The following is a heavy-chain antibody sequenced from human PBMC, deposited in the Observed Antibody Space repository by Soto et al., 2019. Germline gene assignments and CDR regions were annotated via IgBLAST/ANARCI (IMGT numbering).Heavy chain of an antibody. J-gene: IGHJ1*01. CDR2: IIDSGST. V-gene: IGHV4-34*12. D-gene: IGHD6-6*01. CDR1: GGSFSGYY. CDR3: AKSSEHSQH. Sequence: SETLSLTCAVYGGSFSGYYWSWIRQPPGKGLEWIGEIIDSGSTNYSPSLKSRVTISVDTSKKQFSLKLTSVTAADTAVYFCAKSSEHSQHWGQGPMVTVPS.